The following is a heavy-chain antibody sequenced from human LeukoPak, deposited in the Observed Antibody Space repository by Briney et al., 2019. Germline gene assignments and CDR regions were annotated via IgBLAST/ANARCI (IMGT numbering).Heavy chain of an antibody. D-gene: IGHD6-13*01. Sequence: GGSLRLSCPASGFTFSSDSMNSVRQAPGDGLEWDSSISSSSSYIYYADSVKGRFTISRDNAKNSLYLQMNSLRAEDTAVYYCARDLSSSWYEEFDYWGQGTLVTVSS. J-gene: IGHJ4*02. CDR1: GFTFSSDS. V-gene: IGHV3-21*01. CDR2: ISSSSSYI. CDR3: ARDLSSSWYEEFDY.